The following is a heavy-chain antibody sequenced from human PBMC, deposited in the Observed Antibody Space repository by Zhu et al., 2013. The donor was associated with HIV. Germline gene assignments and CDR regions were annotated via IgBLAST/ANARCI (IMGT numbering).Heavy chain of an antibody. D-gene: IGHD3-9*01. J-gene: IGHJ3*02. CDR2: VYKSGNT. V-gene: IGHV4-39*07. CDR1: GGSISRSNYY. CDR3: ASLGYFDWLVDAFDI. Sequence: QVQLQESGPGRVKPSETLSLTCTVSGGSISRSNYYWGWIRQPPGKGLEWIGSVYKSGNTYYNPSLKRRVIISIDMSKNQFSLKLSSVTAADTAAYYCASLGYFDWLVDAFDIWGQGTMVTVSS.